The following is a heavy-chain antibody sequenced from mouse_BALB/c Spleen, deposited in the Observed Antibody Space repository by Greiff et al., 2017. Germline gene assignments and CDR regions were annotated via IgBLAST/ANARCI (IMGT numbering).Heavy chain of an antibody. CDR2: ISSGGSYT. J-gene: IGHJ3*01. D-gene: IGHD2-14*01. CDR1: GFTFSSYG. CDR3: ARQGYDGKTFAY. V-gene: IGHV5-6*02. Sequence: DVKLVESGGDLVKPGGSLKLSCAASGFTFSSYGMSWVRQTPDKRLEWVATISSGGSYTYYPDSVKGRFTISRDNAKNTLYLQMSSLKSEDTAMYYCARQGYDGKTFAYWGQGTLVTVSA.